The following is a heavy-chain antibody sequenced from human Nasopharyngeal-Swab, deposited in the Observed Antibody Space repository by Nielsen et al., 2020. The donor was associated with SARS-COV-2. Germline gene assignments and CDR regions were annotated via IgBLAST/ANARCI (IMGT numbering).Heavy chain of an antibody. CDR1: GGSISSSSYY. V-gene: IGHV4-39*01. J-gene: IGHJ1*01. D-gene: IGHD6-13*01. CDR2: IYYSGST. CDR3: ARLYSSSWYYFQH. Sequence: SETLSLTCTVSGGSISSSSYYWGWIRQPPGKGLEWIGSIYYSGSTYYNPSLKSRVTISVDTSKNQFSLKLSSVTAADTALYYCARLYSSSWYYFQHWGQGTLVTVSS.